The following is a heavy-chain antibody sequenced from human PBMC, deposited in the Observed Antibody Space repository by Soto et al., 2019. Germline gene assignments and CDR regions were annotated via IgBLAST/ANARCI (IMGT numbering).Heavy chain of an antibody. CDR1: GFTFRNYG. CDR3: VKDQKITALSDFDS. Sequence: QVQLVESGGGVVQPGASLTLSCEASGFTFRNYGMHWVRQAPGKGLEWVAVVSYDGSNKLYAGSVKGRFTISRDNSKNTLFLQINSLRDEDTAVYFCVKDQKITALSDFDSWGQGTLVTVSS. D-gene: IGHD3-16*01. J-gene: IGHJ4*02. CDR2: VSYDGSNK. V-gene: IGHV3-30*18.